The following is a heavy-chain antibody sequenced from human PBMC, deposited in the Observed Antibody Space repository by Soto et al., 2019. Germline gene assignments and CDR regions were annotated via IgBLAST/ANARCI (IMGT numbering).Heavy chain of an antibody. V-gene: IGHV3-30*03. J-gene: IGHJ3*02. Sequence: ESGGGVVQPGRSLRLSCAASGFTFSSYGMHWVRQAPGKGLEWVAVISYDGRNKYYADSVKGRFTISRDNSKNTLNLQMNSLRAEDTAVYYCARDRGSSGWYDAFDIWGHGTMVTVSS. CDR2: ISYDGRNK. CDR1: GFTFSSYG. CDR3: ARDRGSSGWYDAFDI. D-gene: IGHD6-19*01.